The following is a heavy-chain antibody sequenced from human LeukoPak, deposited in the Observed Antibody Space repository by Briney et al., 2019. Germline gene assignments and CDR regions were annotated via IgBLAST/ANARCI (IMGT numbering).Heavy chain of an antibody. J-gene: IGHJ4*02. CDR3: ARAYYYYDSSGYYYLEEYYFDY. CDR1: GFTVSSNY. Sequence: AGGPLRLSCAASGFTVSSNYMSWVRQAPGKGLEWVSVIYSGGSTYYADSVKGRFTISRDNSKNTLYLQMNSLRAEDTAVYYCARAYYYYDSSGYYYLEEYYFDYWGQGTLVTVSS. CDR2: IYSGGST. V-gene: IGHV3-66*01. D-gene: IGHD3-22*01.